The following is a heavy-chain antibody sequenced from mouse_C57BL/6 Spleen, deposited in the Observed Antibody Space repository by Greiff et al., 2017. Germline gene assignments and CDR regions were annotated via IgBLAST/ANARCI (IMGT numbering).Heavy chain of an antibody. J-gene: IGHJ2*01. CDR1: GFTFSSYA. V-gene: IGHV5-4*01. Sequence: EVMLVESGGGLVKPGGSLKLSCAASGFTFSSYAMSWVRQTPEKRLEWVATISDGGSYTYYPDNVKGRYTISRDNAKSNLYVQMSEVKSEDTAMYYCARDRVADYWGQGTTLTVSS. CDR3: ARDRVADY. D-gene: IGHD1-1*02. CDR2: ISDGGSYT.